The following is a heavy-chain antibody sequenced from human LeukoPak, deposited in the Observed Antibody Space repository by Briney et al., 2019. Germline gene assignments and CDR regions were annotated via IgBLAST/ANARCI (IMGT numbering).Heavy chain of an antibody. CDR3: ARDLGFGPGVKVTPSNVYCSSTSCSSYFDY. V-gene: IGHV3-23*01. CDR2: ISGSGGST. CDR1: GFTFSSYA. D-gene: IGHD2-2*01. J-gene: IGHJ4*02. Sequence: PGGSLRLSCAASGFTFSSYAMSWVRQAPGKGLEWASAISGSGGSTYYADSVKGRFTISRDNSKNTPYLQMNSLRSDDTAVYYCARDLGFGPGVKVTPSNVYCSSTSCSSYFDYWGQGTLVTVSS.